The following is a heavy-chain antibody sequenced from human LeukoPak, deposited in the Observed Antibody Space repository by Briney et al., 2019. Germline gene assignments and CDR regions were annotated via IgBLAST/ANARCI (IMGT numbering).Heavy chain of an antibody. CDR1: GYRFTSHL. Sequence: GESLKISCKGSGYRFTSHLIGWVRQMPGKGLEWMGIIYPGDSDIRYSPSFQGQVTISADKSITTAYLQWSSLKASDAAMYYCARRYYYDSSAYYYFTDAFDIWGQGTMVTVSS. D-gene: IGHD3-22*01. CDR3: ARRYYYDSSAYYYFTDAFDI. V-gene: IGHV5-51*01. CDR2: IYPGDSDI. J-gene: IGHJ3*02.